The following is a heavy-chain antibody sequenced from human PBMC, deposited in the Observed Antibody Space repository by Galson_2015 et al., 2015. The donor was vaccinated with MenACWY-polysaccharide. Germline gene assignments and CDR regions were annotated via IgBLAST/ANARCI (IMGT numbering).Heavy chain of an antibody. V-gene: IGHV4-61*02. CDR3: ARGARYNFGSGSYFDS. D-gene: IGHD3-10*01. CDR2: VYDSGSA. CDR1: GGSISSRNHF. Sequence: SGGSISSRNHFWSWIRQPAGKGLEWIGRVYDSGSADYNPSLKSPIAISIDTSRNQFSLQLFSVTAADTAMYYCARGARYNFGSGSYFDSWGQGALVTVSS. J-gene: IGHJ4*02.